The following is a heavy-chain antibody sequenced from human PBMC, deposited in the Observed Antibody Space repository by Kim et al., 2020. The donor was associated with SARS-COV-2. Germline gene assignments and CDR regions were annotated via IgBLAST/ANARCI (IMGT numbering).Heavy chain of an antibody. J-gene: IGHJ4*02. CDR1: GGSISSSNW. V-gene: IGHV4-4*02. Sequence: SETLSLTCAVSGGSISSSNWWSWVRQPPGKGLEWIGEIYHSGSTNYNPSLKSRVTISVDKSKNQFSLKLSSVTAADTAVYYCARDRPFERSGSGSYTYYWGQGTLVTVSS. CDR2: IYHSGST. CDR3: ARDRPFERSGSGSYTYY. D-gene: IGHD3-10*01.